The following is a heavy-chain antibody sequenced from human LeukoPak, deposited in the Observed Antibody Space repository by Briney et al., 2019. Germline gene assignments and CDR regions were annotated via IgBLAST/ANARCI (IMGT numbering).Heavy chain of an antibody. V-gene: IGHV5-51*01. J-gene: IGHJ4*02. CDR3: VRASEDPTMGYYSDH. Sequence: GESLKISCKAAGYSFTSYWIAWVRQMPGKGLEWMGFIFPGDSDSRYSPSFYGQVSFSVNRSSSTANLQWSSLQASDTAIYYCVRASEDPTMGYYSDHWGQGTLVTVSS. CDR1: GYSFTSYW. CDR2: IFPGDSDS. D-gene: IGHD5-18*01.